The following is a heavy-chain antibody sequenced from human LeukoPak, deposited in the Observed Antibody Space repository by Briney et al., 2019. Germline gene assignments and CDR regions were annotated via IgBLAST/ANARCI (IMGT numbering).Heavy chain of an antibody. CDR3: ASWRYYDFWSGYYTGDAFDI. CDR2: IYPGDSDT. Sequence: GESLKISCKGSGYSFTSYWIGWVRQMPGKGLEWVGIIYPGDSDTRYSPSFQGQVTISADKSISTAYLQWSSLKASDTAMYYCASWRYYDFWSGYYTGDAFDIWGQGTMVTVSS. J-gene: IGHJ3*02. CDR1: GYSFTSYW. V-gene: IGHV5-51*01. D-gene: IGHD3-3*01.